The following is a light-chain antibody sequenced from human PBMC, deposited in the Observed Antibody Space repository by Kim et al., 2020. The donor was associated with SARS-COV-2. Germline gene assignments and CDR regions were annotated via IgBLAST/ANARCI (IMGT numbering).Light chain of an antibody. V-gene: IGLV3-21*04. J-gene: IGLJ1*01. Sequence: SYELTQPPSVSVAPGKTARITCGGNNIGSESVHWYQQKPGQAPVLVIYYDNVRPSGIPERFSGSNSGNTATLTISRVEAGDEADYYCQVWDSSSDHYVFG. CDR1: NIGSES. CDR3: QVWDSSSDHYV. CDR2: YDN.